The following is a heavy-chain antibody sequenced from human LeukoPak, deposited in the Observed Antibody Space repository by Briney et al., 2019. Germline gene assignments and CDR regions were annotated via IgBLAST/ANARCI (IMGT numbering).Heavy chain of an antibody. V-gene: IGHV1-3*01. CDR1: GSTFTSYA. D-gene: IGHD2-15*01. CDR2: FNAGNGHT. Sequence: ASGKLCCTASGSTFTSYAMHWGREAPGQRLEWMGWFNAGNGHTQYSQKFHGRLTITRQISVTTASMELSSLRSEDTAASSCTTDIVVVIAATPMPLDIWGQGTMVTVSS. J-gene: IGHJ3*02. CDR3: TTDIVVVIAATPMPLDI.